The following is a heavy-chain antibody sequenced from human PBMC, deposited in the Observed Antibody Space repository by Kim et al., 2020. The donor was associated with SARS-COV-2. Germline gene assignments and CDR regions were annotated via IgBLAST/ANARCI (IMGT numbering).Heavy chain of an antibody. V-gene: IGHV4-39*07. D-gene: IGHD1-26*01. Sequence: SETLFLTCTVSGGSISSSSYYWGWIRQPPGKGLEWIGSIYYSGSTYYNPSLKSRVTISVDTSKNQFSLKLSSVTAADTAVYYCARAPSGSWRGDFDYWG. CDR1: GGSISSSSYY. CDR3: ARAPSGSWRGDFDY. CDR2: IYYSGST. J-gene: IGHJ4*01.